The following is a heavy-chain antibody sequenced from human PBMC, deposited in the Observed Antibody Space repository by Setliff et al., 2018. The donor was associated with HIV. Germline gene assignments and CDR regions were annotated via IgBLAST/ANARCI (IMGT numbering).Heavy chain of an antibody. D-gene: IGHD1-1*01. J-gene: IGHJ4*02. V-gene: IGHV3-23*01. CDR3: ASARIPTGGTSTSLDY. CDR2: IRDSGVSV. Sequence: GSLRLSCAASGFSFTDYGMTWVRQAPGKGLEWVSGIRDSGVSVYYADSVMGRFTISRDNSKNTLYLQMNSLRVEDTAVYYCASARIPTGGTSTSLDYWGQGALVTVSS. CDR1: GFSFTDYG.